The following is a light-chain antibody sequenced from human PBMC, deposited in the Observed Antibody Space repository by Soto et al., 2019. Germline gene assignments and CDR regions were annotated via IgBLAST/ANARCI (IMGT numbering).Light chain of an antibody. J-gene: IGKJ1*01. V-gene: IGKV1-5*01. CDR3: QQYETFSGT. CDR1: QSVSGW. Sequence: DIQMTQSPSTLSASVGDTVTVPCRASQSVSGWLAWYQQKPGEAPKXXIYDASALPRGVPSRFSGSGSGTKFTLTITSLQPDDFATYYCQQYETFSGTFGPGTKVDIK. CDR2: DAS.